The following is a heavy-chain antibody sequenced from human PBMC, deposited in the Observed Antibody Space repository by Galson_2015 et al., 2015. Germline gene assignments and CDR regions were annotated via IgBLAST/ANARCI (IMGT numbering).Heavy chain of an antibody. V-gene: IGHV4-34*01. D-gene: IGHD4-17*01. J-gene: IGHJ4*02. CDR1: GGSFNTYF. Sequence: ETLSLTCAVYGGSFNTYFWGWFRQPPGKGLEWIGEINHSGTTKYNPSLKRRVTISADTSKNQFSLNLWSVTAADTAVYYCARNGDYALDSWGQGTLVTVSS. CDR2: INHSGTT. CDR3: ARNGDYALDS.